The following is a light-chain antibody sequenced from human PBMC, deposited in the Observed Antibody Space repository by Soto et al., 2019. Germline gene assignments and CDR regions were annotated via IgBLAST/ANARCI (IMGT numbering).Light chain of an antibody. CDR1: HSVSTD. CDR2: GAS. J-gene: IGKJ4*01. V-gene: IGKV3-15*01. CDR3: QQYNNWPLT. Sequence: EIVMTQSPATLSVSLGGRATLSCRASHSVSTDLAWYQQRPGQAPRLLIFGASTRATGIPARFTGSGSGTEFILTISSLQSEDSAVYYCQQYNNWPLTFGGGTKVDIK.